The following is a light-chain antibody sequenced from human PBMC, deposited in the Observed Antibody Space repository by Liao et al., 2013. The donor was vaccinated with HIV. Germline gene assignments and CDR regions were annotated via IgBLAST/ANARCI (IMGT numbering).Light chain of an antibody. V-gene: IGLV3-25*03. CDR3: QSADSSGTCPV. CDR1: NIGSKS. J-gene: IGLJ3*02. Sequence: SYELTQPPSVSVAPGKTARITCGGNNIGSKSVHWYQQQPGQAPVLLIYKDSERPSGIPERFSGSSSGTTVTLTISGVQAEDEADYYYQSADSSGTCPVFGGGTKLTVL. CDR2: KDS.